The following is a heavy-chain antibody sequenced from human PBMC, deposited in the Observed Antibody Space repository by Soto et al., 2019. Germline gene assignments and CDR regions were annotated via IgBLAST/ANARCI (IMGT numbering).Heavy chain of an antibody. Sequence: KSSETLSLTCTVSGDSVSGDSYYWTWIRQPPGKGLEWIGYIYSSGSTNYNPSLKSRVTISLDTSSNQFSLELTSVTAADTAIYYCARDIRGYSRAFDYWGQGTLVTVSS. D-gene: IGHD5-18*01. CDR1: GDSVSGDSYY. J-gene: IGHJ4*02. CDR2: IYSSGST. V-gene: IGHV4-61*01. CDR3: ARDIRGYSRAFDY.